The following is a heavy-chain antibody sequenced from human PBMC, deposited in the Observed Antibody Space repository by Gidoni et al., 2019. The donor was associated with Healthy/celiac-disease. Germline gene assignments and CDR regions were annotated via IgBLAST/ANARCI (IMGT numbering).Heavy chain of an antibody. CDR1: GGSISSRSYY. J-gene: IGHJ4*02. CDR3: ASITGELDY. D-gene: IGHD7-27*01. V-gene: IGHV4-39*01. CDR2: IYYSGST. Sequence: QLQLPESGPGLVKPSETLSLNCTVSGGSISSRSYYWGWIRQPPGKGLEWIGRIYYSGSTYYNPSLTSRVTISVDTSKNQFSLKLSSVTAADTAVYYCASITGELDYCGQGTLVPVSS.